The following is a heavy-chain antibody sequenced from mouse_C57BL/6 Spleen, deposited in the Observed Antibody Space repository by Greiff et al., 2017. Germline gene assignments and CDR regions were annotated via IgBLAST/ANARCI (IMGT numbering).Heavy chain of an antibody. D-gene: IGHD2-4*01. J-gene: IGHJ4*01. V-gene: IGHV5-4*01. Sequence: VQLQQPGGGLVKPGGSLKLSCAASGFTFSSYAMSWVRQTPEKRLEWVATISHGGSYTNYPDNVKGRFTISGDNAKNTLYLQMSHLKSEDTAMYYCARGGLRRAMDYWGQGTSLTVSS. CDR3: ARGGLRRAMDY. CDR1: GFTFSSYA. CDR2: ISHGGSYT.